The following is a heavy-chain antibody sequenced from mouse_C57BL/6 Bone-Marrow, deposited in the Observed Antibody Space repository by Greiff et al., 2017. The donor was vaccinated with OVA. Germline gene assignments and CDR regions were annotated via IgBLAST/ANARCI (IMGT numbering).Heavy chain of an antibody. CDR1: GYTFTSYW. V-gene: IGHV1-64*01. J-gene: IGHJ3*01. CDR2: IHPNSGST. CDR3: ARCDWAWFAY. Sequence: QVQLQQPGAELVKPGASVKLSCKASGYTFTSYWMHWVKQRPGQGLEWIGMIHPNSGSTNYNEKFKSKATLTVDKSSSTAYMQLSSLTSDDSAVYYCARCDWAWFAYWGQGTLVTVSA. D-gene: IGHD2-4*01.